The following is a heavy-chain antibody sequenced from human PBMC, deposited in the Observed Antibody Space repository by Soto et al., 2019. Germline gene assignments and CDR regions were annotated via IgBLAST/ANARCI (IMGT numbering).Heavy chain of an antibody. J-gene: IGHJ5*02. D-gene: IGHD2-15*01. V-gene: IGHV1-3*01. CDR2: INPDNGNT. CDR1: RYTFTRYT. CDR3: ARGIATGQLDP. Sequence: SVKVSCKASRYTFTRYTRNSVRQAPGQRLEWMGWINPDNGNTKSSQKFQVRVIITRDTSASTAYMDLSSLRSEDTAVYYCARGIATGQLDPWGQGTLVTVSS.